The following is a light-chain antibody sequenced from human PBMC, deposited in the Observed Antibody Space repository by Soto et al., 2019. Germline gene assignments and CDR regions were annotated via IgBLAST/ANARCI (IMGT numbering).Light chain of an antibody. V-gene: IGKV1-5*03. CDR3: QQYNTFLT. Sequence: DIPMTQSPSALSASVGDRVTIACRASHSISNWLAWYQQKPGKAPKLLIYKASSLQSGVPSRFSGGVSGTEFTLTISSLQPDDVATYYCQQYNTFLTFGGGTKVEIK. CDR2: KAS. J-gene: IGKJ4*01. CDR1: HSISNW.